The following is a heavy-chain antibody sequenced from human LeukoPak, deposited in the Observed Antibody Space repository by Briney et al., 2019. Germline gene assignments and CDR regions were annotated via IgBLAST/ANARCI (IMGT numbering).Heavy chain of an antibody. CDR3: AREGGYDILTHHDAFDI. D-gene: IGHD3-9*01. J-gene: IGHJ3*02. CDR1: GYTFTSYA. CDR2: INAGNGNT. Sequence: ASVKVSCKASGYTFTSYAMHWVRQAPGQRLEWMGWINAGNGNTKYSQKFQGRVTITRDTSASTAYMELSSLRSEDTAVYYCAREGGYDILTHHDAFDIWGQGTMVTVSS. V-gene: IGHV1-3*01.